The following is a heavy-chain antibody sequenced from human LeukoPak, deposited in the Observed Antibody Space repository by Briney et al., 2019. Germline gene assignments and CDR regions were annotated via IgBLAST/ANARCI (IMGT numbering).Heavy chain of an antibody. V-gene: IGHV3-64*01. D-gene: IGHD4-23*01. CDR3: VRDQYRGTTVVTPGPFDI. CDR1: GFTFSSYA. J-gene: IGHJ3*02. CDR2: ISSNGGST. Sequence: GGSLRLSCAASGFTFSSYAMHWVRQAPGKGLEYVSAISSNGGSTYYANSVKGRFTISRDNSKNTLYLQMGSLRAEDMAVYYCVRDQYRGTTVVTPGPFDIWGQGTMVTVSS.